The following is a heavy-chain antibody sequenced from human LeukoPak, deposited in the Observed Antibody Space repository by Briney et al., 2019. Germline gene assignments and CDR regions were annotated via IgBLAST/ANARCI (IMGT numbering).Heavy chain of an antibody. CDR2: INPNSGGT. CDR1: GYTFIGYY. V-gene: IGHV1-2*02. Sequence: ASVTVSCKASGYTFIGYYIHWVRQAPGLGLEWMGWINPNSGGTNSAQKFQGRLTMTRDTSISTAYMEVTTLRSDDTAVYYCARALTEASFYYMDVWGKGTTVTVSS. J-gene: IGHJ6*03. CDR3: ARALTEASFYYMDV. D-gene: IGHD1-20*01.